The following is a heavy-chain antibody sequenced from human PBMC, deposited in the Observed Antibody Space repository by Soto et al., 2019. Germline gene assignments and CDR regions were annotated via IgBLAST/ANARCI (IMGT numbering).Heavy chain of an antibody. D-gene: IGHD6-6*01. Sequence: SETLSLSCTVSGGSISSGGYYLSWIRQHPGKGLEWIGYIYYSGSTYYNPSLKSRVTISVVTSKNQFSLKLSSVTAADTAVYYCARARESSSPLAFAYRGQGTLVTVS. CDR3: ARARESSSPLAFAY. V-gene: IGHV4-31*03. CDR1: GGSISSGGYY. J-gene: IGHJ4*02. CDR2: IYYSGST.